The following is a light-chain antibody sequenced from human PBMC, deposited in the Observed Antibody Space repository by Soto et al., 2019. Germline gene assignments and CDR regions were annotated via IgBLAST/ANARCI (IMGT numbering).Light chain of an antibody. CDR3: CSYAGSSTVV. CDR2: EGS. V-gene: IGLV1-40*01. J-gene: IGLJ2*01. Sequence: QSVLTQPPSVSGAPGQRVTMSCTGSSSNIGAGYDVHWYQQLPGTAPKLMIYEGSKRPSGVSNRFSGSKSGNTASLTISGLQAEDEADYYCCSYAGSSTVVFGGGTKLTVL. CDR1: SSNIGAGYD.